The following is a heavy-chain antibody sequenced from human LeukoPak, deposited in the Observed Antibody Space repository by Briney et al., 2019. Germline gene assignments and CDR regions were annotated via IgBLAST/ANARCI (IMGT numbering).Heavy chain of an antibody. D-gene: IGHD5-12*01. J-gene: IGHJ4*02. CDR1: GGSISSSSYY. CDR3: ARRSTLVYSGDDY. CDR2: IYYSGTT. V-gene: IGHV4-39*01. Sequence: PSETLSLTCTVSGGSISSSSYYWGWIRQPPGKGLEWIGSIYYSGTTYYNPSLKSRVTISVDTSKNQFSLKLSTLPAADTAVYYCARRSTLVYSGDDYWGQGTLVTVSS.